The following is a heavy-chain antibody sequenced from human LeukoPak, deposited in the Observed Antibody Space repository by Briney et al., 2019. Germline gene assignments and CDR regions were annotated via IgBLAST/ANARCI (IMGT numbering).Heavy chain of an antibody. J-gene: IGHJ4*02. CDR2: ISYDGSNK. Sequence: GRSLRLSCAASGFTFSSYGMHWVRQAPGKGLEWVTVISYDGSNKYYADSVKGRFTISRGNSKNTLYLQMNSLRAEDTAVYYCAKLAYGSGSYLDYWGQGTLVTVSS. CDR1: GFTFSSYG. V-gene: IGHV3-30*18. CDR3: AKLAYGSGSYLDY. D-gene: IGHD3-10*01.